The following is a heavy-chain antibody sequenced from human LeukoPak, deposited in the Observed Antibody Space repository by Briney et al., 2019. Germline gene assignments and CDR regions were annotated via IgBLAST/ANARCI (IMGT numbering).Heavy chain of an antibody. CDR3: ARGIGYYDSSGYDN. V-gene: IGHV4-59*08. D-gene: IGHD3-22*01. CDR2: IYYSGST. J-gene: IGHJ4*02. CDR1: GGSISTYY. Sequence: SETLFLTCTVSGGSISTYYWSWIRHPPGNGLEWVGYIYYSGSTYYNTSLKSRFTISVDTSKNQFFLKLSSVTAADTAVYYCARGIGYYDSSGYDNWGQGTLVTVSS.